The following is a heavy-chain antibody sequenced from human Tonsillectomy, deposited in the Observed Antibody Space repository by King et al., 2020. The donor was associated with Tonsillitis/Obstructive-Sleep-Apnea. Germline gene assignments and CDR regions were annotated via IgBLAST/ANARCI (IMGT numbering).Heavy chain of an antibody. CDR3: ASDLVVVPAAMSYYNYYMDV. V-gene: IGHV3-21*01. CDR1: GFTFSSYS. J-gene: IGHJ6*03. D-gene: IGHD2-2*01. CDR2: ISSSSSYI. Sequence: VQLVESGGGLVKPGGSLRLSCAASGFTFSSYSMNWVRQAPGKGLEWVSSISSSSSYIYYADSVKGRFTISRDNAKNSLYLQMNSLRAEDTAVYYCASDLVVVPAAMSYYNYYMDVWGKGTTVTVSS.